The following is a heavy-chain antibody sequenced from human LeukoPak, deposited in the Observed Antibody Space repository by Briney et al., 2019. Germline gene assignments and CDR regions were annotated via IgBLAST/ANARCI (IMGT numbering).Heavy chain of an antibody. CDR2: ISSSSSYI. D-gene: IGHD1-26*01. CDR1: GFTFSSYS. J-gene: IGHJ3*02. V-gene: IGHV3-21*01. CDR3: ARDRSSGTLDGAFDI. Sequence: GGSLRLSCAASGFTFSSYSMNWVRQAPGKGLEWVSSISSSSSYIYYADSVKGRFTISRDNAKNSLYLQMNSLRAEDTAVYYCARDRSSGTLDGAFDIWGQGTMVTVSP.